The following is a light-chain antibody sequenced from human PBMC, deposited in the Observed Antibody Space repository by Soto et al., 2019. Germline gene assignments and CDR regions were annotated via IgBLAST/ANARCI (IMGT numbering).Light chain of an antibody. CDR1: SSDVGGSNF. Sequence: QSVLTQPASVSDSPGQSITSSCTGTSSDVGGSNFVSWYQQHPGKPPKLIIYDVANRPSGVSNRFSGSKSGSTASLIISRLQTGDEADYYCVSYTSSTTYVFGTGTKSPS. CDR3: VSYTSSTTYV. V-gene: IGLV2-14*03. CDR2: DVA. J-gene: IGLJ1*01.